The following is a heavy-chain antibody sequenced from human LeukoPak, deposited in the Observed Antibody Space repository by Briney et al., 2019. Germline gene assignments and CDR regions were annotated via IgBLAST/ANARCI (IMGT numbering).Heavy chain of an antibody. CDR2: ISSSGSTI. CDR1: GFTFSSYE. Sequence: GGSLRLSCAASGFTFSSYEMNWVRQAPGKGLEWVSYISSSGSTIYYADSVKGRFTISRDNAKNSLYLQMNSLRAEDTAVYYCARYSLVVAPYFDYWGQGTLVTVSS. J-gene: IGHJ4*02. V-gene: IGHV3-48*03. CDR3: ARYSLVVAPYFDY. D-gene: IGHD3-22*01.